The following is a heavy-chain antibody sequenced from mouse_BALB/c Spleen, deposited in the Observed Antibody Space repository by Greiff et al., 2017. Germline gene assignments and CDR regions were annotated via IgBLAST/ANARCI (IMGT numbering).Heavy chain of an antibody. CDR3: TRDGTGTVYFDY. J-gene: IGHJ2*01. V-gene: IGHV5-6-4*01. Sequence: EVKLMESGGGLVKPGGSLKLSCAASGFTFSSYTMSWVRQTPEKRLEWVATISSGGSYTYYPDSVKGRFTISRDNAKNTLYLQMSSLKSEDTAMYYCTRDGTGTVYFDYWGQGTTLTVSS. D-gene: IGHD4-1*01. CDR1: GFTFSSYT. CDR2: ISSGGSYT.